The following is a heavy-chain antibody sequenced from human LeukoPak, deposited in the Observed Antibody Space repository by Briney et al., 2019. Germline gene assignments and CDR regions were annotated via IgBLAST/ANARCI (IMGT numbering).Heavy chain of an antibody. CDR3: ARSDVLRYNWFDP. CDR2: ISPYNGNT. V-gene: IGHV1-18*01. J-gene: IGHJ5*02. D-gene: IGHD3-9*01. CDR1: GYTFTDDG. Sequence: ASVKVSCKASGYTFTDDGISWVRQAPGQGLEWMGWISPYNGNTKYADKVLGRVTMSTDISTTTAYMELRGLRSDDTAVYYCARSDVLRYNWFDPWGQGTLVTVSS.